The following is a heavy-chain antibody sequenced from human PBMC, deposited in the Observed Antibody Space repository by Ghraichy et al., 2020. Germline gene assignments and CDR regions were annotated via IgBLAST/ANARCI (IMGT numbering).Heavy chain of an antibody. V-gene: IGHV3-74*01. CDR1: GFSLSNYR. Sequence: GGSLRLSCVASGFSLSNYRMHWVRQAPGKGPVSVSHIHVDGSDTNYADFVEGRFTISRDDAKNTVFLQMTSLRVEDTAVYYCVRSSPSPLDPWGQGTLVTVSS. CDR3: VRSSPSPLDP. J-gene: IGHJ5*02. CDR2: IHVDGSDT. D-gene: IGHD3-10*01.